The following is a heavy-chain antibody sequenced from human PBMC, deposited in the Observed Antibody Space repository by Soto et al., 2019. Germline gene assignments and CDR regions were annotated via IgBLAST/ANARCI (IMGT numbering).Heavy chain of an antibody. CDR1: GFTFSDYY. CDR3: ARVFERLGGYSGYDKGAGFIYYYYGMDV. J-gene: IGHJ6*02. D-gene: IGHD5-12*01. CDR2: ISSSGSTI. Sequence: GGSLRLSCAASGFTFSDYYMSWIRQAPGKGLEWVSYISSSGSTIYYADSVKGRFTISRDNAKNSLYLQMNSLRAEDTAVYYCARVFERLGGYSGYDKGAGFIYYYYGMDVWGQGTTVTVSS. V-gene: IGHV3-11*01.